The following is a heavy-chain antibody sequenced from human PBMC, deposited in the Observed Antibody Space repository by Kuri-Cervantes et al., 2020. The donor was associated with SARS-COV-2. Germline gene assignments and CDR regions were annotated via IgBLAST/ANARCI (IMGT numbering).Heavy chain of an antibody. CDR3: VRDGDHWNFDY. D-gene: IGHD1-1*01. CDR1: GFTFSSYG. CDR2: ISYDGSNK. Sequence: GESLKISCAASGFTFSSYGMHWVRQAPGKGLEWVAVISYDGSNKYYADSVKGRFTVSRDNSKNTLYLQMNSLGAEDTAVYYCVRDGDHWNFDYWGQGTLVTVSS. V-gene: IGHV3-30*03. J-gene: IGHJ4*02.